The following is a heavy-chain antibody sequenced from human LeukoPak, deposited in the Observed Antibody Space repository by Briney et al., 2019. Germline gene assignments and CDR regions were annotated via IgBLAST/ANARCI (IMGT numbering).Heavy chain of an antibody. CDR2: IIPTFGIA. Sequence: SVKVPCKASGGTFSSYAICWVRQAPGQGLEWMGRIIPTFGIANYAQKFQGRVTITADKSTSTAYMELSSLRSEDTAVYYCAREGLSVDTAMVVFDYWGQGTLATVSS. CDR3: AREGLSVDTAMVVFDY. J-gene: IGHJ4*02. V-gene: IGHV1-69*04. CDR1: GGTFSSYA. D-gene: IGHD5-18*01.